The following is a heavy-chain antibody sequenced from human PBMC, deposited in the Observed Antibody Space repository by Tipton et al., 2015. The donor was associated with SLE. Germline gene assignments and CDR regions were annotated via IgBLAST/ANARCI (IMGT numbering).Heavy chain of an antibody. CDR2: ISPYKGNT. Sequence: QLVQSGAEVKKPGASVKFSCQASGYTFISYGISWVRQAPGQGLECLGWISPYKGNTNFAQRFRGRVTMTTDSSTSTAYIELRSLRSDDTAVYYCGRVSPMGSQMVVDIIPSYFVSWGQGILVTVSS. J-gene: IGHJ4*02. CDR3: GRVSPMGSQMVVDIIPSYFVS. V-gene: IGHV1-18*01. CDR1: GYTFISYG. D-gene: IGHD3-22*01.